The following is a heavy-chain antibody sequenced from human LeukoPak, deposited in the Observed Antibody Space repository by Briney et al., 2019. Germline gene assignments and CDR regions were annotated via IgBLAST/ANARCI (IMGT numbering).Heavy chain of an antibody. J-gene: IGHJ4*02. CDR2: ISGSGSTK. Sequence: GGSLRLSCTASGFTFSSYEMNWVRQAPGKGLEWVSYISGSGSTKNYADSVKGRFTIARDNTKNSLYLQMNSLRAEDTAVYYCAQASIAATGIFDYWGQGTPVTVSS. V-gene: IGHV3-48*03. CDR1: GFTFSSYE. D-gene: IGHD6-13*01. CDR3: AQASIAATGIFDY.